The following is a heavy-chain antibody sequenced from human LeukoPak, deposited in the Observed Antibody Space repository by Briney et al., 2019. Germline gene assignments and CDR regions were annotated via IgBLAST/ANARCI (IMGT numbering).Heavy chain of an antibody. Sequence: SETLSLTCTVSVGSISNYYWSWIRQPLGKGLEWIGNIYKSGSTNYNPSLKSRVTMSVDTSKNQFSLRLNSVTAADTAVYYCARLSTGPYGLGAFDIWGQGTMVTVSS. CDR3: ARLSTGPYGLGAFDI. CDR1: VGSISNYY. D-gene: IGHD1-1*01. V-gene: IGHV4-59*08. CDR2: IYKSGST. J-gene: IGHJ3*02.